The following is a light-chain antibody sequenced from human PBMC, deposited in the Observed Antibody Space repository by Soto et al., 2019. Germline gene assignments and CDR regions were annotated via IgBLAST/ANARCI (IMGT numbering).Light chain of an antibody. CDR3: AAWDASLNGVI. Sequence: QSVLTQPPSASGTPGQRVSISCSGSSSNIGTYTVNWYQQVPGTAPKLLIYSNNQRPSGVPDRFSGSKSGTSASLAISGLQSEDEADYYCAAWDASLNGVIFGGGTKLTVL. J-gene: IGLJ2*01. CDR1: SSNIGTYT. CDR2: SNN. V-gene: IGLV1-44*01.